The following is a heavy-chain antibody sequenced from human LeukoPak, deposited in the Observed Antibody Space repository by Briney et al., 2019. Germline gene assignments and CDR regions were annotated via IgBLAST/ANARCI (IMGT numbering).Heavy chain of an antibody. CDR2: IYYSGST. CDR1: GGSISSGDYS. D-gene: IGHD2-2*01. Sequence: SETLSLTCTVSGGSISSGDYSWRWIRQPPGKGLEWIGYIYYSGSTYYNPSLKSRVTISVDTSKNQFSLKLSSVTAADTAVYYCASSIVVVPAAMDYYYMDVWGKGTTVTVSS. CDR3: ASSIVVVPAAMDYYYMDV. J-gene: IGHJ6*03. V-gene: IGHV4-30-4*08.